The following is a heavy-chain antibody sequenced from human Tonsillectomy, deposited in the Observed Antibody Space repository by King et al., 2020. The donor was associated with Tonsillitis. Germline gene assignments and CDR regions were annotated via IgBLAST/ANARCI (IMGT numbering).Heavy chain of an antibody. V-gene: IGHV3-11*05. D-gene: IGHD1-26*01. CDR1: GFTFSDSY. J-gene: IGHJ6*03. Sequence: VQLVESGGGLVKPGGSLRLSCAASGFTFSDSYMSWIRQAPGKGLEWVSDISSGGNYTSYADSVKGRFTNSRDNAKNSLYLQMNSMRAEDPAVYYCARDRVGATVYYYYLDVWGKGTTVTVSS. CDR2: ISSGGNYT. CDR3: ARDRVGATVYYYYLDV.